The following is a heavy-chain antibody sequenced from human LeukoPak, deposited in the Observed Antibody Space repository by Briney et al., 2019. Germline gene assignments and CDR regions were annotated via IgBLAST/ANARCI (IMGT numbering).Heavy chain of an antibody. J-gene: IGHJ5*02. V-gene: IGHV1-69*05. D-gene: IGHD3-10*01. CDR1: GGTFISYA. CDR2: IIPIFGTA. CDR3: ARGDRGVHWFDL. Sequence: ASVKVSCKASGGTFISYAISWVRQAPGQGLEWMGRIIPIFGTANYAQKFQGRVTITTDESTNKAYIELSSLRSEDTAVYYCARGDRGVHWFDLWGQGTLVTVSS.